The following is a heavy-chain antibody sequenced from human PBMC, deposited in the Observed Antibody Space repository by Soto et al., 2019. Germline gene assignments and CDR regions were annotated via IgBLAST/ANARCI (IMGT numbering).Heavy chain of an antibody. CDR1: GFTFSCFF. J-gene: IGHJ3*01. CDR2: IGANGGGT. Sequence: EVQLLEPGGGLVQPGGSLRLSCAASGFTFSCFFMSWVRQAPGKGLDWVSGIGANGGGTYYADSVKGRFIISRNNYKNTIYLQMNSQRAEDTAVYYCARDPNGDYLGAFDFWGQKTMVTVSS. D-gene: IGHD4-17*01. CDR3: ARDPNGDYLGAFDF. V-gene: IGHV3-23*01.